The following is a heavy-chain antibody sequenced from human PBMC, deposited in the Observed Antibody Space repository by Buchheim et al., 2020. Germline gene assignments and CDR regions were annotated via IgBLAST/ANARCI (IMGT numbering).Heavy chain of an antibody. CDR2: VYYSGST. Sequence: QVLLQESGPGLVKPSETLSLTCTVSGGSISSYYWTWIRQSPGKGLEWIGYVYYSGSTNYNPSLKGRVTTSVDTSKNQFSLKLTSVTAADTAVYFCARGSGDYYFYGMDVWGQGTT. CDR3: ARGSGDYYFYGMDV. CDR1: GGSISSYY. J-gene: IGHJ6*01. D-gene: IGHD2-15*01. V-gene: IGHV4-59*01.